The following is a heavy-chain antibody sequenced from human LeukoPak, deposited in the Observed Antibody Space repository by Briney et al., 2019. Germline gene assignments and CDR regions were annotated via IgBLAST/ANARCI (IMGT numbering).Heavy chain of an antibody. CDR1: GFTFSSHA. CDR3: ARKEGYSTSSSDY. J-gene: IGHJ4*02. Sequence: GGSLRLSCEAAGFTFSSHAMSWVHQAPGKGLEWVSGISGNGGSTSYADSVKGRFTISRDNSKNTMYMQMNSLRGEDTAIYYCARKEGYSTSSSDYWGQGTLVTVSS. D-gene: IGHD6-6*01. CDR2: ISGNGGST. V-gene: IGHV3-23*01.